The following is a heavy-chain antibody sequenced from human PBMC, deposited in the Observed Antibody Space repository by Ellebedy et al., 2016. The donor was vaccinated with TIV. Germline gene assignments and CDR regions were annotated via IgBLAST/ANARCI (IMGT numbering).Heavy chain of an antibody. CDR2: ISSDGNNE. J-gene: IGHJ4*02. Sequence: GESLKISCAASGFTCSSYAMHWVRQAPGKGLEWVAVISSDGNNEFYADSVKGRFTISRDNSKNTLSLQMNSLRVEETAFYYCTRSRFTYGSTFDYWGQGTLVTVSS. D-gene: IGHD5-18*01. CDR3: TRSRFTYGSTFDY. CDR1: GFTCSSYA. V-gene: IGHV3-30-3*01.